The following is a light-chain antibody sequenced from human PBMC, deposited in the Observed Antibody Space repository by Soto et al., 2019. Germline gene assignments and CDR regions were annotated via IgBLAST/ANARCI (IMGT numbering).Light chain of an antibody. J-gene: IGKJ1*01. Sequence: EVALTHSPRTLSLSPGERATLSFRAIERVSSSYLAWSQQNPGQAPRRLIIGASSRATGTPDRFSGSGSGTDFTLTISRLEPEDFAVYYCQQYGSSPPWTFGQGTKVDIK. CDR3: QQYGSSPPWT. V-gene: IGKV3-20*01. CDR2: GAS. CDR1: ERVSSSY.